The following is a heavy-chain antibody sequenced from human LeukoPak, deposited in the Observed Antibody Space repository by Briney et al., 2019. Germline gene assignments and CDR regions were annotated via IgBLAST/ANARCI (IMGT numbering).Heavy chain of an antibody. CDR2: IRTKTDGGPT. CDR1: GFTFSNAW. Sequence: GWSLRLSCAASGFTFSNAWMSWVRQAPGKGLEWVGRIRTKTDGGPTDYAAPVKGRFTISRDDSKNTLYLQMNSLKTEDTAVYYCANYGDSTVYWGQGTLVTVSS. J-gene: IGHJ4*02. D-gene: IGHD4-17*01. V-gene: IGHV3-15*01. CDR3: ANYGDSTVY.